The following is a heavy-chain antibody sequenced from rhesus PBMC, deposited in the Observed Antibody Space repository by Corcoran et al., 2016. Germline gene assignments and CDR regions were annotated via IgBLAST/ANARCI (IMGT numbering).Heavy chain of an antibody. D-gene: IGHD5-42*01. CDR1: GYSISSGYY. Sequence: QVQLQESGPGLVKPSETLSLTCAVSGYSISSGYYWGWIRQPPGKWLEWIGRIYGSGGSNYLNPSLKSRVTLSVDTSKNQFSLKLSSVTAADTALYYCVRVGSSWSEWDTVGTEWYFDLWGPGTPITISS. J-gene: IGHJ2*01. CDR2: IYGSGGSN. CDR3: VRVGSSWSEWDTVGTEWYFDL. V-gene: IGHV4S14*01.